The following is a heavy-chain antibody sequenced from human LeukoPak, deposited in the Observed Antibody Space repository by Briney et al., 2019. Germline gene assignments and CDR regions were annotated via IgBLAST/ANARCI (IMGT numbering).Heavy chain of an antibody. CDR1: GGSISSGGYY. CDR3: ARDRTDY. V-gene: IGHV4-34*01. D-gene: IGHD1-14*01. CDR2: INHSGST. J-gene: IGHJ4*02. Sequence: PSETLSLTCAVSGGSISSGGYYWSWIRQPPGKGLEWIGEINHSGSTNYNPSLKSRVTISVDTSKNQFSLKLSSVTAADTAVYYCARDRTDYWGQGTLVTVSS.